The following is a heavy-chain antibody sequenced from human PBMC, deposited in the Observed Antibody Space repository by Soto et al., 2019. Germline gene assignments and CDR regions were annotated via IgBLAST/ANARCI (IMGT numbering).Heavy chain of an antibody. CDR1: GFSLSTSAVG. CDR2: IYWDDDK. Sequence: ITLKESGPTLVKPTQTLTLTCTFSGFSLSTSAVGVGWIRQPPGKALEWLALIYWDDDKRYSPSLKSRLTITKDTSKNQVVLTMTNMDPVDTAXXXXXXXXXXSGRWDAWGQGTLVTVSS. J-gene: IGHJ5*02. V-gene: IGHV2-5*02. CDR3: XXXXXXSGRWDA. D-gene: IGHD3-10*01.